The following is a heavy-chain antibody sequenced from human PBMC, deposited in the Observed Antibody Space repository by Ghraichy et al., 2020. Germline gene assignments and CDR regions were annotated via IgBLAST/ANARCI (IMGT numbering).Heavy chain of an antibody. Sequence: SQTLSLTCAISGDSVSSNSAAWNWIRQSPSRGLEWLGRTYYRSKWYNDYAVSVKSRITINPDTSKNQFSLQLNSVTPEDTAVYYCARGLSPVAVAGTTKWFEAYYFDYWGQGTLVTVSS. J-gene: IGHJ4*02. CDR1: GDSVSSNSAA. CDR2: TYYRSKWYN. D-gene: IGHD6-19*01. CDR3: ARGLSPVAVAGTTKWFEAYYFDY. V-gene: IGHV6-1*01.